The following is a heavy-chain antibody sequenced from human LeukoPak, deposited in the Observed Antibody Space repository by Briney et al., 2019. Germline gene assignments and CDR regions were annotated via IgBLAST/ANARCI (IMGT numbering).Heavy chain of an antibody. CDR3: GVDRSGAFDI. D-gene: IGHD6-19*01. Sequence: PGGSLRLSCAVSGFTFSSHAVHWVRQAPGKGLEWVAVISYDGSNKYYTDSVKGRFTVSRDNSKNTLYLQMSSLSPEDTAVYYCGVDRSGAFDIWGQGTMVTVSS. CDR2: ISYDGSNK. CDR1: GFTFSSHA. J-gene: IGHJ3*02. V-gene: IGHV3-30-3*01.